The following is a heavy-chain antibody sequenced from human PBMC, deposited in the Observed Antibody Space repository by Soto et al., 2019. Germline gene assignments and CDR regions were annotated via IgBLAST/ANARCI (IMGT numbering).Heavy chain of an antibody. V-gene: IGHV4-59*01. Sequence: SETLSLTCTVSGDSISPYYWTWIRQPPGKGLDWIGYIYYSGNTNYNPSLKSRVTMSVDTSKNQFSLKLSSVTAADTAVYYCARGAGLVDVGGKGTTVTVSS. D-gene: IGHD6-13*01. CDR1: GDSISPYY. CDR3: ARGAGLVDV. CDR2: IYYSGNT. J-gene: IGHJ6*04.